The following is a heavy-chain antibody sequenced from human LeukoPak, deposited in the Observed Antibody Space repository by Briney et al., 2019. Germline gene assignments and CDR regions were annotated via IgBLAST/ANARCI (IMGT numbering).Heavy chain of an antibody. J-gene: IGHJ3*02. CDR2: ISGSGGST. V-gene: IGHV3-23*01. CDR3: AKALPVVAAKGNAFDI. CDR1: GFTFSSYA. D-gene: IGHD2-15*01. Sequence: GGSLRLSCAASGFTFSSYAMSWVRQAPGKGLEWVSAISGSGGSTYYADSVKVRFTISRDNSKNTLYLQMNSLRAEDTAVYYCAKALPVVAAKGNAFDIWGQGTMVTVSS.